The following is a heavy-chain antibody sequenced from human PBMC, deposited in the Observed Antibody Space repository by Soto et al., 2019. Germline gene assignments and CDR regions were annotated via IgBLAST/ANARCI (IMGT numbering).Heavy chain of an antibody. CDR1: GGSISGGVHS. D-gene: IGHD2-8*01. J-gene: IGHJ2*01. CDR2: IFDSGST. V-gene: IGHV4-30-4*01. Sequence: QVQLQESGPGLVKPSETLSLTCTVSGGSISGGVHSWSWIRQPPGKGLEWIGPIFDSGSTYNNPPLKSRLTISVDTSKNQFSLRLSSVTAADTAVYYCAREIMPLTNDWYFDLWGRGTLVTVSS. CDR3: AREIMPLTNDWYFDL.